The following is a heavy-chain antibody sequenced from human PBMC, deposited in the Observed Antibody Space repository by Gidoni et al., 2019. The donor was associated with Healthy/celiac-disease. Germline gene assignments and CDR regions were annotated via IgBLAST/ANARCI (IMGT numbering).Heavy chain of an antibody. D-gene: IGHD3-10*01. Sequence: EVQLVESGGGLVKPGGSLRLSCSASVFPFSSYSMNWVRQAPGKGLEWVSSISSSSSYIYYADSVKGRFTISRDNAKNSLYLQMNSLRAEDTAVYYCARGAMVQGVIGWRPFDYWGQGTLVTVSS. CDR2: ISSSSSYI. V-gene: IGHV3-21*01. CDR1: VFPFSSYS. J-gene: IGHJ4*02. CDR3: ARGAMVQGVIGWRPFDY.